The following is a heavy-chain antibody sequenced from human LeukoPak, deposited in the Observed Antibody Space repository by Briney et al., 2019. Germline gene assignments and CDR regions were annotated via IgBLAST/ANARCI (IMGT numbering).Heavy chain of an antibody. CDR3: AKGPYYDFWSGYYTPLHH. CDR2: ISGSGGST. CDR1: GFTFSSYS. Sequence: GGSLRLSCAASGFTFSSYSMNWVRQAPRKGLERVSAISGSGGSTYYADSVKGRFTISRDNSKNTLYLQMNSLRAEDTAVYYCAKGPYYDFWSGYYTPLHHWGQGTLVTVSS. J-gene: IGHJ5*02. V-gene: IGHV3-23*01. D-gene: IGHD3-3*01.